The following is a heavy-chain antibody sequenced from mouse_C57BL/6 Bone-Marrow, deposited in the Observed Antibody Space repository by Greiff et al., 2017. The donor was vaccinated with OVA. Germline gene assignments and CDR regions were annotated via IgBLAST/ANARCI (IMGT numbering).Heavy chain of an antibody. J-gene: IGHJ4*01. D-gene: IGHD2-4*01. CDR1: GYTFTSYW. Sequence: QVQLQQSGAELVKPGASVKMSCKASGYTFTSYWITWVKQRPGQGLEWIGDIYPGSGSTNYNEKFKSKATLTVDTSSSTAYMQLSSLTSEDSAVYYCAQDPLIYYDYDGDAMDYWGQGTSVTVSS. CDR3: AQDPLIYYDYDGDAMDY. V-gene: IGHV1-55*01. CDR2: IYPGSGST.